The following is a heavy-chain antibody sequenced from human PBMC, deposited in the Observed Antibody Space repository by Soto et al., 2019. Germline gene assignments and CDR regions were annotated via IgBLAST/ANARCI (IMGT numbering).Heavy chain of an antibody. CDR1: GFTFSSYG. V-gene: IGHV3-33*01. D-gene: IGHD2-15*01. CDR2: IWYDGTNE. Sequence: QVQLVESGGGVVQPGRSLRLSCAASGFTFSSYGMHWVRQAPGKGLEWVAVIWYDGTNEYYADSVKGRFTISRDNSKNPLYVQMNSLRAEDTAVYYCARDRGDRGGNHYYYGMDVWCQGTTVTVSS. CDR3: ARDRGDRGGNHYYYGMDV. J-gene: IGHJ6*02.